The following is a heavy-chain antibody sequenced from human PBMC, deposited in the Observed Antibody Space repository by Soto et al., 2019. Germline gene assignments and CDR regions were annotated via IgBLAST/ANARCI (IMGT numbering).Heavy chain of an antibody. CDR2: IKQDGSEK. CDR3: ARDLMADDYGDVNWFDP. V-gene: IGHV3-7*01. J-gene: IGHJ5*02. D-gene: IGHD4-17*01. CDR1: GFTFSSYW. Sequence: PGGSLRLSCAASGFTFSSYWMSWVRQAPGKGLEWVANIKQDGSEKYYVDSVKGRFTISRDNAKNSLYLQMNSLRAEDTAVYYCARDLMADDYGDVNWFDPWGQGTLVTVSS.